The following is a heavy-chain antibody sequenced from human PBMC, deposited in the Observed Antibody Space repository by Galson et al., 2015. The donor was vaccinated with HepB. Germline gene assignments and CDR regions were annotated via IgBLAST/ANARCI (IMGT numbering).Heavy chain of an antibody. J-gene: IGHJ4*02. D-gene: IGHD5-24*01. CDR1: GGSISSSNYY. CDR3: ASGRRDGYRYFDY. CDR2: NFYSGST. V-gene: IGHV4-39*01. Sequence: ETLSLTCTVSGGSISSSNYYWGWIRQPPGKGLEWIGSNFYSGSTYYSPSLKGRVTISVETSKNQLSLKVNSVTAADTAFYYCASGRRDGYRYFDYWGQGTLVTVSS.